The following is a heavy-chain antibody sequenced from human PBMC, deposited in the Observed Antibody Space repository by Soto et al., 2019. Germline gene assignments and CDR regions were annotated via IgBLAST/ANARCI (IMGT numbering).Heavy chain of an antibody. J-gene: IGHJ4*02. D-gene: IGHD1-26*01. CDR2: MYDSGST. CDR1: GASISHYY. V-gene: IGHV4-59*08. CDR3: ARHESNSGNDLDY. Sequence: SETLSLTCTVSGASISHYYWSWIRQPPAKGPEWIGYMYDSGSTDYNPSLKSRVTISLDTSQNQFSLKLSSVTAADTAVYYCARHESNSGNDLDYWGQGTLVTVSS.